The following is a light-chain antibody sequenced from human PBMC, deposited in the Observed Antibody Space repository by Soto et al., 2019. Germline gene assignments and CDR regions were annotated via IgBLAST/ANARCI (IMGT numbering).Light chain of an antibody. Sequence: DIQMTQSPSSLSASVGDRVTITCRASQSISNYLNWYQQKPGKAPKLLIYTASSLQSGVPSRFSGSGSETDFTLTISSLDPEDFATYYCQQSYSTPYTFGGGTKVDIK. CDR2: TAS. CDR3: QQSYSTPYT. V-gene: IGKV1-39*01. J-gene: IGKJ4*01. CDR1: QSISNY.